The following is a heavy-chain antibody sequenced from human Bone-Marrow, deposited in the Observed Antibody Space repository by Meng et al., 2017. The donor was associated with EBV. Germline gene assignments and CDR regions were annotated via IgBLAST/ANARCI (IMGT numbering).Heavy chain of an antibody. D-gene: IGHD4-17*01. CDR2: IYYSGST. Sequence: QQQVRESGPGLVKPSATLSLTCTVSGGSISSSSYYWGWIRQPPGKGLEWIESIYYSGSTYYNPSLKSRVTISVDTSKNQFSLKLNSVTAADTAVYFCARHDRLGDYGVSWGQGTLVTVSS. CDR1: GGSISSSSYY. CDR3: ARHDRLGDYGVS. V-gene: IGHV4-39*01. J-gene: IGHJ5*02.